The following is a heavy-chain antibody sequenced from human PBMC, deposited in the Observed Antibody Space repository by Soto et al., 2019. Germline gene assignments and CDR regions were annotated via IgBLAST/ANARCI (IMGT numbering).Heavy chain of an antibody. CDR1: GGSISGRNL. CDR3: ARSGLYDRDSYYLYYFDS. Sequence: SETLSLTCGVSGGSISGRNLWSWVRQAPGKGLEWIGQISHSGSTTYNPSLRSRASISVDTSKNLFSLKLNSVTAADTAMYYCARSGLYDRDSYYLYYFDSWGQGTLVTVSS. J-gene: IGHJ4*02. V-gene: IGHV4-4*02. CDR2: ISHSGST. D-gene: IGHD3-22*01.